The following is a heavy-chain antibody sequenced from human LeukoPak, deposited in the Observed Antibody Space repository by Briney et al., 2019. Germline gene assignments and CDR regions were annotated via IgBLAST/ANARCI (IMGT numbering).Heavy chain of an antibody. CDR1: GGSFSGYY. CDR2: INHSGST. Sequence: SETLSLTCAVYGGSFSGYYWSWIRQPPGKGLEWIGEINHSGSTNYNPSLKSRVTISVDTSKNQFSLKLSSVTAADTAVYYCARQYYYGSGINYWGQGTLVTVSS. J-gene: IGHJ4*02. V-gene: IGHV4-34*01. D-gene: IGHD3-10*01. CDR3: ARQYYYGSGINY.